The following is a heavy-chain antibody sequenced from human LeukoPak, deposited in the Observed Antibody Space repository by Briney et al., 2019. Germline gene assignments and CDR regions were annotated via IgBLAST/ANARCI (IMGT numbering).Heavy chain of an antibody. D-gene: IGHD3-16*01. Sequence: PGGSLRLSCAASAFTVTGNIMSWVRQAPGKGLEWVSVIYSDGSTYFVDSVKGRFTSSRDNSKNTLYLRMNNVRVEDTGVYYCAARGGGYYYGMDIWGQGTTVTVSS. CDR1: AFTVTGNI. CDR3: AARGGGYYYGMDI. CDR2: IYSDGST. V-gene: IGHV3-53*01. J-gene: IGHJ6*02.